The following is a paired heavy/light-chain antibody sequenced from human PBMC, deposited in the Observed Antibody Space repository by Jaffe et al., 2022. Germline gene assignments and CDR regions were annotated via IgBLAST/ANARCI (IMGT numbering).Heavy chain of an antibody. D-gene: IGHD3-9*01. Sequence: QVQLVQSGAEVKKPGASVKVSCKASGYTFTSYYMHWVRQAPGQGLEWMGIINPSGGSTSYAQKFQGRVTMTRDTSTSTVYMELSSLRSEDTAVYYCARGTYYDILTGYYPQEDYYFDYWGQGTLVTVSS. V-gene: IGHV1-46*01. CDR2: INPSGGST. CDR1: GYTFTSYY. J-gene: IGHJ4*02. CDR3: ARGTYYDILTGYYPQEDYYFDY.
Light chain of an antibody. Sequence: DIQMTQSPSSLSASVGDRVTITCRASQGISNSLAWYQQKPGKAPKLLLYAASRLESGVPSRFSGSGSGTDYTLTISSLQPEDFATYYCQQYYSTPPTFGQGTKVEIK. V-gene: IGKV1-NL1*01. CDR2: AAS. CDR1: QGISNS. CDR3: QQYYSTPPT. J-gene: IGKJ1*01.